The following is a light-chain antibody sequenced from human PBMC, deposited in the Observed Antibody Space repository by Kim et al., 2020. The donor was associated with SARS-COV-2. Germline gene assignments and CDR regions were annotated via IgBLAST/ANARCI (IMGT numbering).Light chain of an antibody. CDR1: QSISKW. V-gene: IGKV1-5*01. CDR2: DAS. CDR3: QQYYSHWT. J-gene: IGKJ1*01. Sequence: DIQMTQSPATLSASVGDRVTITCRASQSISKWLAWYQQKPGKAPQLLIYDASTVESGVPSRFSGSGSGTEFTLTISSLQPDDFATYHCQQYYSHWTFGQGTKVDIK.